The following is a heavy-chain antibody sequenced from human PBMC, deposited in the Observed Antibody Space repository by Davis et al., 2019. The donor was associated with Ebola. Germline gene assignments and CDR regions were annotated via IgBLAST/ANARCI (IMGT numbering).Heavy chain of an antibody. CDR3: VRDSGYYSHDY. V-gene: IGHV3-74*01. CDR2: IDPDGTGT. Sequence: GESLKISCSASGFPCSKYGMHWVRQAPGKGLVWVARIDPDGTGTNYADSVKGRFTISRDNAKNTLSLQMNSLRVEDTAVYYCVRDSGYYSHDYWGHGTLVTVSS. J-gene: IGHJ4*01. CDR1: GFPCSKYG. D-gene: IGHD5-12*01.